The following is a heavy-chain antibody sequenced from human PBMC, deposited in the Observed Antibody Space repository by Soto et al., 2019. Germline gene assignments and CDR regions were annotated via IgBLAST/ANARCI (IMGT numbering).Heavy chain of an antibody. CDR1: GFTFSGSA. CDR3: TSRPRSDSSSWPLYYYYGMDV. J-gene: IGHJ6*02. D-gene: IGHD6-13*01. V-gene: IGHV3-73*01. CDR2: IRSKANSYAT. Sequence: GGSLRLSCAASGFTFSGSAMHWVRQASGKGLEWVGRIRSKANSYATAYAASVKGRFTISRDDSKNTAYLQMNSLKTEDTAVYYCTSRPRSDSSSWPLYYYYGMDVWGQGTTVTVSS.